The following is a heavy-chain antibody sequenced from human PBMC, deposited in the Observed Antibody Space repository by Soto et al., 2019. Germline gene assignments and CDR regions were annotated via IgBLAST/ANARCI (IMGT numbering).Heavy chain of an antibody. CDR3: VRESRTDEDGYDARGYYFDY. Sequence: QVQLVESGGGLVKPGGSLRLACAASGFTFSDYYMSWVRQAPGKGLEWVSFISLGDSYKKTADSVKGRFTISRDNAQNALYFQMNSLRAEDTGLYYCVRESRTDEDGYDARGYYFDYWGQGTLVTVSS. CDR1: GFTFSDYY. V-gene: IGHV3-11*06. CDR2: ISLGDSYK. D-gene: IGHD5-12*01. J-gene: IGHJ4*02.